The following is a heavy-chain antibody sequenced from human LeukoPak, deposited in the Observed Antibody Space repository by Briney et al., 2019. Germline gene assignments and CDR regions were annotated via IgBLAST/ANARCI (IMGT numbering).Heavy chain of an antibody. CDR1: GFTFSSYG. CDR2: ISYDGSNK. CDR3: ARIYDSRGCYFSYIDY. Sequence: QSGGSLRLSCAASGFTFSSYGMHWVRQAPGKGLEWVAVISYDGSNKYYADSVKGRFTISRDNAKNSLYLQMNSLRAEDTAVYYCARIYDSRGCYFSYIDYWGLGTLVTVSS. D-gene: IGHD3-22*01. J-gene: IGHJ4*02. V-gene: IGHV3-30*03.